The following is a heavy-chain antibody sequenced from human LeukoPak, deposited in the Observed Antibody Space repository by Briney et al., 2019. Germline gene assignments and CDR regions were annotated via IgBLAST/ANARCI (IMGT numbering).Heavy chain of an antibody. J-gene: IGHJ6*02. D-gene: IGHD3-9*01. CDR3: ARDRWAILTGSENYYFYGMDV. CDR1: GFTFSSYA. V-gene: IGHV3-7*01. Sequence: GGSLRLSCAASGFTFSSYAMSWVRQAPGKGLEWVANIKQDGSEKTYVDSVKGRFTISRDNAKNSLYLQMNSLRAEDTAVYYCARDRWAILTGSENYYFYGMDVWGQGTTVTVSS. CDR2: IKQDGSEK.